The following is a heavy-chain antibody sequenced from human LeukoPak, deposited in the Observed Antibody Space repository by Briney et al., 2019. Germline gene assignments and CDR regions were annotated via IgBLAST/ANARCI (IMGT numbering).Heavy chain of an antibody. CDR3: ARDLTLRFLEWSGFDY. J-gene: IGHJ4*02. V-gene: IGHV3-30-3*01. D-gene: IGHD3-3*01. CDR1: GFTFRSYA. Sequence: GGSLRLSCAASGFTFRSYALSWVRQAPGKGLEWVSAVISYDGSNQYYADSVKGRFSISRDNSKNTLYLQMNSLRAEDTAVYYCARDLTLRFLEWSGFDYWGQGTLITVSS. CDR2: ISYDGSNQ.